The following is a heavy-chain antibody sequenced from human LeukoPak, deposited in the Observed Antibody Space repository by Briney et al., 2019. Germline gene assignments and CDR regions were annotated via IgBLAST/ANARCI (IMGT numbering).Heavy chain of an antibody. V-gene: IGHV3-23*01. J-gene: IGHJ6*02. CDR2: ISGSGGST. Sequence: GGSLRLSCAASGFTFSSYTMSWVRQAPGKGLEWVSAISGSGGSTYYADSVKGRFTISRDNSKNTLYLQMNSLRAEDTAVYYCAKCGVVPAAKYYYYYYGMDVWGQGTTVTVSS. CDR1: GFTFSSYT. D-gene: IGHD2-2*01. CDR3: AKCGVVPAAKYYYYYYGMDV.